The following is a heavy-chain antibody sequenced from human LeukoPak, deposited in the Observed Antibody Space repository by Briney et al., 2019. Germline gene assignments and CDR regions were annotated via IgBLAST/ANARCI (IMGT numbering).Heavy chain of an antibody. Sequence: SETLSLTCTVSGGSISSGGYYWSWIRQHPGKGLEWIGYIYYSGSTYYNPSLKSRVTISVDTSKNQFSLKLSSVTAADTAVYYCARAPLYEGGVVYWGQGTLVTVSS. CDR3: ARAPLYEGGVVY. D-gene: IGHD5/OR15-5a*01. V-gene: IGHV4-31*03. J-gene: IGHJ4*02. CDR1: GGSISSGGYY. CDR2: IYYSGST.